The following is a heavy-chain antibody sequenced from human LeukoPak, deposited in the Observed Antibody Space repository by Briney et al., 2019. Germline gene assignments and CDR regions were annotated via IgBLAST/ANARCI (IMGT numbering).Heavy chain of an antibody. D-gene: IGHD3-22*01. CDR1: GFTFSSYG. CDR2: IWYDGSNK. J-gene: IGHJ4*02. CDR3: ARWFDHPSGYYPDY. V-gene: IGHV3-33*01. Sequence: PGGSLRLSCAASGFTFSSYGMHWVRQAPGKGLEWVAVIWYDGSNKYYADSVKGRFTISRDSAKNSLYLQMNSLRVGDTALYFCARWFDHPSGYYPDYWGRGTLVTVSS.